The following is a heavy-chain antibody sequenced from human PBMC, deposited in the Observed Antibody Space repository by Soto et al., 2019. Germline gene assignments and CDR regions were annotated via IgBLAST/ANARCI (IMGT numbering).Heavy chain of an antibody. V-gene: IGHV4-39*01. J-gene: IGHJ4*02. Sequence: SETLSLTCTVSGGSISSSSYYWGWIRQPPGKGLEWIGSIYYSGSTYYNPSLKSRVTISVDTSKNQFSLKLSSVTAADTAVYYCARQYYYGSGSCYNPYYFDYWGQGTLVTVSS. CDR3: ARQYYYGSGSCYNPYYFDY. CDR2: IYYSGST. CDR1: GGSISSSSYY. D-gene: IGHD3-10*01.